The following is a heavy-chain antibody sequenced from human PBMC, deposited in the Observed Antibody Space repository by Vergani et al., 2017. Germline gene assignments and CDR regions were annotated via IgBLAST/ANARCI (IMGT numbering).Heavy chain of an antibody. J-gene: IGHJ4*02. D-gene: IGHD2-2*02. CDR2: ISFDGTNE. CDR3: VRDRGLCAGGRCYTEAWDY. CDR1: GCALNRHA. V-gene: IGHV3-30-3*01. Sequence: QVQLVESGGGVVQPGRSLRLSCVVSGCALNRHAMYWVRQAPGKGLEWVVGISFDGTNEYYPDLVKGRFTISRDIAKNTLYLQVRSLRLEDTGVYHCVRDRGLCAGGRCYTEAWDYWGQGTPVTVSS.